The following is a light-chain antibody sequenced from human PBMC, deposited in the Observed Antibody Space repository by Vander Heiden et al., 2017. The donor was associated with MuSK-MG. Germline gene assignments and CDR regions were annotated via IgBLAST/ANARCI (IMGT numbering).Light chain of an antibody. V-gene: IGKV1-39*01. CDR3: RHGDNEPLT. J-gene: IGKJ4*01. CDR2: AAT. CDR1: QNIGNY. Sequence: DIQLTQSPSSLSASVGDRVTIIYRATQNIGNYLNCYQQKGGKAPQLLIYAATRLHSGVPSRYSGSGSATAFTLSISRLQREDLATNYCRHGDNEPLTFGGGTKVEIK.